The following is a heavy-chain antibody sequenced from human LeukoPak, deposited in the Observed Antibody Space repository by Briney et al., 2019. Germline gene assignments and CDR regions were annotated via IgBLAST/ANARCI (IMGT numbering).Heavy chain of an antibody. V-gene: IGHV4-39*02. CDR3: AREAEGYSGYVIDY. CDR1: GGSISSSSYY. CDR2: IYYSGST. Sequence: SETLSLTCTVSGGSISSSSYYWGWIRQPPGKGLEWIGSIYYSGSTYYNPSLKSRVTISVDTSKNQFSLKLSSVTAADTAVYYCAREAEGYSGYVIDYWGQGTLVTVSS. D-gene: IGHD5-12*01. J-gene: IGHJ4*02.